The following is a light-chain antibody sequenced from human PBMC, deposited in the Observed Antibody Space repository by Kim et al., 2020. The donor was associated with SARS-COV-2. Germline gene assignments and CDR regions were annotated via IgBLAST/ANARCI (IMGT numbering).Light chain of an antibody. CDR2: KVP. Sequence: DVIMTQSPLSLPVTLGQPASISCRSSQSLVFSDGKTYLNWFHQRPGQSPRRLIYKVPNRDSGVPDRFSGSGSGTDFTLKISRVEAEDVGVYYCMYGTHWPPSFTFGGGTKVDIK. J-gene: IGKJ4*01. CDR1: QSLVFSDGKTY. V-gene: IGKV2-30*01. CDR3: MYGTHWPPSFT.